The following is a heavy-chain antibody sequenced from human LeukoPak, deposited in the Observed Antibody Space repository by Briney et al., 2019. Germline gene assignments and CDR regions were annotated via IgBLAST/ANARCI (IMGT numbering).Heavy chain of an antibody. J-gene: IGHJ3*02. CDR3: AKGTYSSSPHDAFDI. Sequence: GGSLRLSCAASGFTVSSNYMSWVRQAPGKGLEWVSVIYSGGSTYYADSVKGRFTISRDNSKNTLYLQMNSLRAEDTAVYYCAKGTYSSSPHDAFDIWGQGTVVTVSS. D-gene: IGHD6-13*01. CDR1: GFTVSSNY. V-gene: IGHV3-66*01. CDR2: IYSGGST.